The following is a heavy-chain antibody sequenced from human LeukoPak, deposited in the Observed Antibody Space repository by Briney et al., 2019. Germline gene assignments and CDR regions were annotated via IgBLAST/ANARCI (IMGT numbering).Heavy chain of an antibody. CDR2: IGTAGDT. CDR3: VREARSRSGMDV. J-gene: IGHJ6*02. CDR1: GFTFSSYD. V-gene: IGHV3-13*01. Sequence: PGGSLRLSCAASGFTFSSYDMHWVRQATGKGLEWVSAIGTAGDTYYPGSVKGRFTISRENAKNSLYLQMNSLRAEDTAVYYCVREARSRSGMDVWGQGTTVTVSS.